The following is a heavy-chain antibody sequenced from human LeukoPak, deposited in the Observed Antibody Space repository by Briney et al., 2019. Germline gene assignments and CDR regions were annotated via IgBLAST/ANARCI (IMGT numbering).Heavy chain of an antibody. CDR1: GSCFTTYW. CDR2: IYTSDYDT. Sequence: GASLKISWESAGSCFTTYWNGWVREMGGKGVEWVGMIYTSDYDTRYSPSFQGQVTISADKSINTAYLQWNSLKASDTAMYYCARHSPGSSNSNCYLFYWGQGTLVTVSS. CDR3: ARHSPGSSNSNCYLFY. J-gene: IGHJ4*02. D-gene: IGHD2-2*01. V-gene: IGHV5-51*01.